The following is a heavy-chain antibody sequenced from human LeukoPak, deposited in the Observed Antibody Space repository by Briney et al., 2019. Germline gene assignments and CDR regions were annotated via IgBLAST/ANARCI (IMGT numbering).Heavy chain of an antibody. CDR1: AFTFTRSA. CDR2: IVVGSGNT. J-gene: IGHJ4*02. D-gene: IGHD3-16*02. CDR3: AARSNLALRLGELSSNYYFDY. Sequence: GTSVKVSCKASAFTFTRSAVQWVRQARGQRLEWIGWIVVGSGNTNYAQKFQERVTITRDMSTSTAYMELSSLRSEDTAVYYCAARSNLALRLGELSSNYYFDYWGQGTLVTVSS. V-gene: IGHV1-58*01.